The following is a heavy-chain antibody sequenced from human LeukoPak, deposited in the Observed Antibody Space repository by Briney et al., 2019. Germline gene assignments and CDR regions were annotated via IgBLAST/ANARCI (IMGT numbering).Heavy chain of an antibody. J-gene: IGHJ4*02. D-gene: IGHD5-24*01. CDR1: GFTFSSYG. V-gene: IGHV3-30*18. CDR3: AKDGGGYNFYYFDY. Sequence: GGSLRLSCAASGFTFSSYGMHWVRQAPGKGLEWVAVISYDGSNKYYADSVKGRFTISRDNSKNTLYLQMNSLRAEDTAVYYCAKDGGGYNFYYFDYWGQGTLVTVSS. CDR2: ISYDGSNK.